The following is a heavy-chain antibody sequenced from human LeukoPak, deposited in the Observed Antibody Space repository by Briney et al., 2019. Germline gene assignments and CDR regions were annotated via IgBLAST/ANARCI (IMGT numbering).Heavy chain of an antibody. CDR2: INPSGGST. Sequence: ASVKVSCKASGYTFTSYYMHWVRQAPGQGLEWMGIINPSGGSTSYAQKFQGRVTMTRDTSTSTAYMELRSLRSDDTAVYYCARDSIAAAGTFNYWGQGTLVTVSS. CDR3: ARDSIAAAGTFNY. D-gene: IGHD6-13*01. J-gene: IGHJ4*02. V-gene: IGHV1-46*01. CDR1: GYTFTSYY.